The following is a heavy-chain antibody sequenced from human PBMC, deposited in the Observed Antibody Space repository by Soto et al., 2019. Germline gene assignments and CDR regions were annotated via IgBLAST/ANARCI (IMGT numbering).Heavy chain of an antibody. V-gene: IGHV3-73*01. CDR1: GFTFSGSA. CDR3: ARDSLLSDYSSSWFESWFDY. Sequence: GGSLRLSCAASGFTFSGSAMHWVRQASGKGLEWVGRIRSKANSYATAYAASVKGRFTISRDDSKNTAYLQMNSLKTENTAVYYCARDSLLSDYSSSWFESWFDYWGQGTLVTVSS. D-gene: IGHD6-13*01. J-gene: IGHJ4*02. CDR2: IRSKANSYAT.